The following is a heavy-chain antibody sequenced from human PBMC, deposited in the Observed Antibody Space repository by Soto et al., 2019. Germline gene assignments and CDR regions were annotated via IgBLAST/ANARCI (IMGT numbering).Heavy chain of an antibody. CDR3: ARSRDGYSFYFYYGMDG. CDR1: GFTFTNYN. J-gene: IGHJ6*02. CDR2: ISRSSSTI. V-gene: IGHV3-48*01. Sequence: GGSLRLSCAASGFTFTNYNMNWVRQAPGRGLEWISYISRSSSTIYYADSVKGRFTISRDNAKNSLYLQMNSLRAEDTAVYYCARSRDGYSFYFYYGMDGWGQGTTVTVSS. D-gene: IGHD4-4*01.